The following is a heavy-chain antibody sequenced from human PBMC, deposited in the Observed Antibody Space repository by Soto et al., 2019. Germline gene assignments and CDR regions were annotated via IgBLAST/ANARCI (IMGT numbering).Heavy chain of an antibody. CDR3: ARGPRTGTPADYYYYMDV. D-gene: IGHD1-7*01. J-gene: IGHJ6*03. V-gene: IGHV3-13*01. CDR2: IGTAGDT. Sequence: PGGSLRLSCAASGFTFSSYDMHWVRQATGKGLEWVSAIGTAGDTYYPGSVKGRFTISRENAKNSLYLQMNSLRAGDTAAYYCARGPRTGTPADYYYYMDVWGKGTTVTVS. CDR1: GFTFSSYD.